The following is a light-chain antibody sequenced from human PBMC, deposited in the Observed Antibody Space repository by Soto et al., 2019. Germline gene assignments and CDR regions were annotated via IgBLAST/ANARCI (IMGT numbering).Light chain of an antibody. Sequence: QSVLTQPPSASGTPGQRVTISCSGSSSNIGSNTVNWYQQLPGTAPKLLIYSNNQRHSGVPARFSGSKSGTSASLAISGLQSEDEADYYCAAWDDSLNGYVFGTGTKLTVL. CDR2: SNN. J-gene: IGLJ1*01. V-gene: IGLV1-44*01. CDR3: AAWDDSLNGYV. CDR1: SSNIGSNT.